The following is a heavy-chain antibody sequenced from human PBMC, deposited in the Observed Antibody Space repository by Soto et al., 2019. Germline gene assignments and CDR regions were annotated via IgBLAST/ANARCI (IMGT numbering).Heavy chain of an antibody. CDR3: ARVRKNVVPAADGDDY. D-gene: IGHD2-2*01. CDR2: IYYSGST. CDR1: GGSISSGGYY. J-gene: IGHJ4*02. Sequence: SETLSLTCTVSGGSISSGGYYWSWIRQHPGKGLEWIGYIYYSGSTYYNPSLKSRVTISVDTSRNQFSLKVTSVTAADTAVYYCARVRKNVVPAADGDDYWGQGTLVTVSS. V-gene: IGHV4-31*03.